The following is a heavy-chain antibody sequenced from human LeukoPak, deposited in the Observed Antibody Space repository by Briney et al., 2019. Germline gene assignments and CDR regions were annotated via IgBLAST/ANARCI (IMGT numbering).Heavy chain of an antibody. Sequence: GGSLRLSCAASGFTFSSYGMHWVRQAPGKGLEWVAVISYDGSNKYYADSVKGRFTISRDNSKNTLYLQMNSLRAEDTAVYYCAKSPVITIFGVVIGGWAYFDYWGQGTLVTVSS. CDR2: ISYDGSNK. CDR3: AKSPVITIFGVVIGGWAYFDY. CDR1: GFTFSSYG. V-gene: IGHV3-30*18. D-gene: IGHD3-3*01. J-gene: IGHJ4*02.